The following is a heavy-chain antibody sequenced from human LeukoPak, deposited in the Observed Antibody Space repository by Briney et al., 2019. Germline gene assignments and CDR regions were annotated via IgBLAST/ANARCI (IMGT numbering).Heavy chain of an antibody. CDR3: ARDRDSAENWFDP. V-gene: IGHV1-69*13. CDR1: GGTFSSYA. Sequence: ASVTVSCKASGGTFSSYAISWVRQAPGQGLEWMGGIIPIFGTANYAQKFQGRVTITADESTSTAYMELSSLRSEDTAVYYCARDRDSAENWFDPWGQGTLVTVSS. CDR2: IIPIFGTA. J-gene: IGHJ5*02. D-gene: IGHD1-26*01.